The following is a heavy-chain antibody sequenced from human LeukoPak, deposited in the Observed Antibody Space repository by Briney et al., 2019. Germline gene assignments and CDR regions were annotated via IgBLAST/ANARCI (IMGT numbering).Heavy chain of an antibody. D-gene: IGHD3-22*01. CDR1: GYRFTSYW. J-gene: IGHJ4*02. V-gene: IGHV5-51*01. Sequence: RGESLKISCKGSGYRFTSYWIGWVRQMPGKGLEWMGIIYPGDSDTRYSPSFQGQVTISADKSISTAYLQWSSLKASDTAIYYCATAGSISSGYWGLLDYWGQGTLVTVFS. CDR2: IYPGDSDT. CDR3: ATAGSISSGYWGLLDY.